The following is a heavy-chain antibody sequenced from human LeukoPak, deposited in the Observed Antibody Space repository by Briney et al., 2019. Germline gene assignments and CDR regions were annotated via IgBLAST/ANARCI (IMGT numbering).Heavy chain of an antibody. J-gene: IGHJ6*02. Sequence: GGSLRLSCAASGFTVSSNYMSWVRQAPGKGLEWVSVIHSGGSTYYADSVKGRFTISRDNSKNTLYLQMNSLRAEDTAVYYCASAMVRGVIIAPYYYYGMDVWGQGTTVTVSS. V-gene: IGHV3-66*01. CDR3: ASAMVRGVIIAPYYYYGMDV. CDR1: GFTVSSNY. CDR2: IHSGGST. D-gene: IGHD3-10*01.